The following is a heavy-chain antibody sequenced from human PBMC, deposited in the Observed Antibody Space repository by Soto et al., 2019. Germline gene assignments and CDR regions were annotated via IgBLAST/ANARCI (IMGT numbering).Heavy chain of an antibody. Sequence: LRLSCAASGFTFSSYGMHWVRQAPGKGLEWVAVISYDGSNKYYADSVKGRFTISRDNSKNTLYLQMNSLRAEDTAVYYCAKDDDSSGYCPLDYWGQGTLVTVPS. CDR3: AKDDDSSGYCPLDY. V-gene: IGHV3-30*18. J-gene: IGHJ4*02. D-gene: IGHD3-22*01. CDR1: GFTFSSYG. CDR2: ISYDGSNK.